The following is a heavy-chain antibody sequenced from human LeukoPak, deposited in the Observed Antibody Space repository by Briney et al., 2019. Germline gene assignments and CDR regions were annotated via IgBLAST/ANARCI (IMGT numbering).Heavy chain of an antibody. V-gene: IGHV3-30*18. CDR3: AKDLWESQTYGMDV. D-gene: IGHD1-26*01. CDR2: ISYDGSNK. CDR1: GFTFSSYG. Sequence: PGRSLRLSCAASGFTFSSYGMHWVRQAPGKGLEWVAVISYDGSNKYYADSVKGRFTISRDNSKNTLYLQMNSLRAKDTAVYYCAKDLWESQTYGMDVWGQGTTVTVSS. J-gene: IGHJ6*02.